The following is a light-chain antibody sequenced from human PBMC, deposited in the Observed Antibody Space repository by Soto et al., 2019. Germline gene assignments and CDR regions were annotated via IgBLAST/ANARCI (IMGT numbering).Light chain of an antibody. Sequence: DIQMTQSPSSLSASVGDRVTITCRASRSISNYLSWYQQKPGKAPKLLINVASTLKSGVPSRFSGSGSGTEFTLTISSLQPDDFATYYCQHYNSYSEAFGQGTKVDI. J-gene: IGKJ1*01. CDR3: QHYNSYSEA. V-gene: IGKV1-5*01. CDR1: RSISNY. CDR2: VAS.